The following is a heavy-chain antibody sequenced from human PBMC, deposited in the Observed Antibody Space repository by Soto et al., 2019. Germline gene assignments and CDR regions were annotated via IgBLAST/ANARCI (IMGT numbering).Heavy chain of an antibody. CDR2: IKSSGSDI. Sequence: PGGSLRLSCAASGFTFSSYSMTWVRQAPGKGLEGVSSIKSSGSDIYYADSVKGRFTISRDNAKNSLYLQMNSLRAEDTAVYFCARLYCINVVLCTIDYWGQGTLVTVSS. J-gene: IGHJ4*02. V-gene: IGHV3-21*01. CDR3: ARLYCINVVLCTIDY. CDR1: GFTFSSYS. D-gene: IGHD2-8*01.